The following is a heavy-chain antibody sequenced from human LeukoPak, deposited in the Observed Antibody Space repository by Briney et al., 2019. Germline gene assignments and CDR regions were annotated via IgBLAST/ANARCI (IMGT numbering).Heavy chain of an antibody. V-gene: IGHV4-4*07. J-gene: IGHJ5*02. CDR1: GGSISSYY. CDR2: IYTSGST. CDR3: AREFGYCTNGVCYRGFDP. Sequence: SETLSLTCAVSGGSISSYYWSWIRQPAGKGLEWIGRIYTSGSTNYNPSLKSRVTMSVDTSKNQFSLKLSSVTAADTAVYYCAREFGYCTNGVCYRGFDPWGQGTLVTVSS. D-gene: IGHD2-8*01.